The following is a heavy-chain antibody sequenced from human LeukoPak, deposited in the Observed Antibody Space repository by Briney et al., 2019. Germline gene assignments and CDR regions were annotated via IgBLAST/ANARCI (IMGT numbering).Heavy chain of an antibody. D-gene: IGHD5-18*01. Sequence: SETLSLTCTVSGGSISSSSYYWGWIRQPPGKGLEWIGSIYYSGSTYYNPSLKSRVTISVDTSKNQFSLKLSSVTAADTAVYYCARDLYSYGYSVQDYWGQGTLVTVSS. V-gene: IGHV4-39*02. CDR3: ARDLYSYGYSVQDY. CDR1: GGSISSSSYY. CDR2: IYYSGST. J-gene: IGHJ4*02.